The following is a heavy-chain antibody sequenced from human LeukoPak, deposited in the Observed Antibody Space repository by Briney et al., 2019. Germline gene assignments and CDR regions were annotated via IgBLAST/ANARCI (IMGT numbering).Heavy chain of an antibody. J-gene: IGHJ4*02. D-gene: IGHD3-9*01. CDR2: IYYSGST. V-gene: IGHV4-59*08. Sequence: PSETLSLTCAVYGGSFSGYYWSWIRQPPGKGLEWIGYIYYSGSTNYNPSLKSRVTISVDTSKNQFSLKLSSVTAADTAVYYCARHPNYDIFWLDYWGQGTLVTVSS. CDR3: ARHPNYDIFWLDY. CDR1: GGSFSGYY.